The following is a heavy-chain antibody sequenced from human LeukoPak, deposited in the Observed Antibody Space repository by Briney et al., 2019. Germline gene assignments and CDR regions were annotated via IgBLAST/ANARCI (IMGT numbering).Heavy chain of an antibody. V-gene: IGHV3-23*01. Sequence: GGSLRLSCAASGLTFSSYAMSWVRQAPGKGLEWVSVISASGGGTYYADSVKGRFTISRDNSKNTLYLQMNSLRAEDTAVYYCASSETTSAYYYGMDVWGQGTTVTVSS. CDR2: ISASGGGT. D-gene: IGHD4-17*01. J-gene: IGHJ6*02. CDR3: ASSETTSAYYYGMDV. CDR1: GLTFSSYA.